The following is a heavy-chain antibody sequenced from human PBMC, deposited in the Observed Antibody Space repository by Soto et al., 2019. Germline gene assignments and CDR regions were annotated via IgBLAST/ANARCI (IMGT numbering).Heavy chain of an antibody. CDR3: AKGGSSSGWYHYFDY. CDR2: ISGSGDIT. Sequence: EVQLLESGGGLVQPGGSLRLSCGFTFSTYAMSWVRQAPGKGLEWISGISGSGDITYYAESVKGRFTISRDNSKNTLYLQMNSLRTEDTAVYYCAKGGSSSGWYHYFDYWGQGTLVTVSS. J-gene: IGHJ4*02. D-gene: IGHD6-19*01. V-gene: IGHV3-23*01. CDR1: FTFSTYA.